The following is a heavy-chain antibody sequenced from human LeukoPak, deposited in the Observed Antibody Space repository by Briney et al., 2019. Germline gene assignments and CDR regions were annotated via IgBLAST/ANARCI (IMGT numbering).Heavy chain of an antibody. V-gene: IGHV1-2*02. J-gene: IGHJ4*02. CDR1: GYTFTGYY. D-gene: IGHD3-10*01. CDR2: INPNSGGT. CDR3: ARGRNGLIWFGELER. Sequence: ASVKVSCKASGYTFTGYYMHWVRQAPGQGLEWMGWINPNSGGTNYAQKFQGRVTMTRDTSISTAYMELSRLRSDDTAVYYCARGRNGLIWFGELERWGQGTLVTVSS.